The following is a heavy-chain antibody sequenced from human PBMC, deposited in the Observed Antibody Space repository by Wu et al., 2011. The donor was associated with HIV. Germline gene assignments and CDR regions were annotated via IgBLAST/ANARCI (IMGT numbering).Heavy chain of an antibody. V-gene: IGHV1-18*01. D-gene: IGHD4-23*01. CDR1: GYTFNTYA. CDR3: ARQVIRGGYSLHFDY. CDR2: ISPYDGDT. Sequence: QVQLVQSGAEVKKPGASVKVSCKASGYTFNTYAISWVRQAPGQGLEWMGWISPYDGDTKYPQKLQGRVTMTTDTSTGTAYMELRSLRSDDTGVYYCARQVIRGGYSLHFDYWGQGTLVTVSS. J-gene: IGHJ4*02.